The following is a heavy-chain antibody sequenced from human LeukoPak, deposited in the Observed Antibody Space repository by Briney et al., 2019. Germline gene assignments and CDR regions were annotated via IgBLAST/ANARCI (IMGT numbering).Heavy chain of an antibody. J-gene: IGHJ4*02. Sequence: PGKSLRLSCAASGFTFSSYWMTWVRQAPGKGLEWVANINRDGSATYHVDSVKGRVTISRDNAKNSLYLQMISLRAEDTAVYYCARAINYNFDYWGQGAVVTVSP. CDR3: ARAINYNFDY. V-gene: IGHV3-7*04. CDR1: GFTFSSYW. D-gene: IGHD4-11*01. CDR2: INRDGSAT.